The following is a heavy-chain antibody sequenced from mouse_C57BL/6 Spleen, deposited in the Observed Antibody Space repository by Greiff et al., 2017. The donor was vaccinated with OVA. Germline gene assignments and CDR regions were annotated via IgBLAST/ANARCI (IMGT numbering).Heavy chain of an antibody. CDR3: ARWGTTVVAPDY. V-gene: IGHV7-3*01. CDR2: IRNKANGYTT. D-gene: IGHD1-1*01. CDR1: GFTFTDYY. J-gene: IGHJ2*01. Sequence: EVKLVESGGGLVQPGGSLSLSCAASGFTFTDYYMSWVRQPPGKALEWLGFIRNKANGYTTEYSASVKGRFTISRDNSQSILYLQMNALRAEDSATYYCARWGTTVVAPDYWGQGTTLTVSS.